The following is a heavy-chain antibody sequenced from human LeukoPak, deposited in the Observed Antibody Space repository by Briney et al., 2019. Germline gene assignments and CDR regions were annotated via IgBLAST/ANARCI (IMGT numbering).Heavy chain of an antibody. Sequence: ASVKVSCKTSGYSFNSHHVHWVRQATGQGLEWMGWMNPNSGNTGYAQKFQGRVTMTRNTSISTAYMELSSLRSEDTAVYYCARLMVYATHYYYYGMDVWGQGTTVTVSS. J-gene: IGHJ6*02. CDR1: GYSFNSHH. V-gene: IGHV1-8*01. CDR3: ARLMVYATHYYYYGMDV. D-gene: IGHD2-8*01. CDR2: MNPNSGNT.